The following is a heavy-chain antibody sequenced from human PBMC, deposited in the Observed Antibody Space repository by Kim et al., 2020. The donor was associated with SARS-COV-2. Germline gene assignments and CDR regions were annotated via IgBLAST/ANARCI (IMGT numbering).Heavy chain of an antibody. Sequence: SVKVSCKASGGTFSSYAISWVRQAPGQGLEWMGGIIPIFGTANYAQKFQGRVTITADESTSTAYMELSSLRSEDTAVYYCATPEAAVTTRYYYGMDVWGQGTTVTVSS. CDR3: ATPEAAVTTRYYYGMDV. CDR1: GGTFSSYA. D-gene: IGHD4-17*01. J-gene: IGHJ6*02. V-gene: IGHV1-69*13. CDR2: IIPIFGTA.